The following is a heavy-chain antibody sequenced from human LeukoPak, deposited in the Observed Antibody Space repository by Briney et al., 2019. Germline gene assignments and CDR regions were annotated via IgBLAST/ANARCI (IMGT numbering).Heavy chain of an antibody. Sequence: PSETLSVTCTVPGGSISRYYWSWIRQPPGKGLEWIGYIYYSGSTNYNPSLKSRVTISVDTSKNQFSLKLSSVTAADTAVYYCARDRADYYYGMDVWGQGTTVTVSS. CDR3: ARDRADYYYGMDV. V-gene: IGHV4-59*01. CDR2: IYYSGST. J-gene: IGHJ6*02. CDR1: GGSISRYY.